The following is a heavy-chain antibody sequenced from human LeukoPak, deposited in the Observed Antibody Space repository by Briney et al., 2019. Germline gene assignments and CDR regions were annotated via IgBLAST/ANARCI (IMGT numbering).Heavy chain of an antibody. J-gene: IGHJ5*02. D-gene: IGHD4-17*01. CDR1: GGSFSGYY. Sequence: SETLSLTCAVYGGSFSGYYWSWIRQPPGKGLEWIGEINHSGSTNYNPSLKSRVTISVDTSKNQFSLKLSSVTAADTAVYYCARHTYGDAGYNWFDPWGQGTLVTVSS. CDR2: INHSGST. V-gene: IGHV4-34*01. CDR3: ARHTYGDAGYNWFDP.